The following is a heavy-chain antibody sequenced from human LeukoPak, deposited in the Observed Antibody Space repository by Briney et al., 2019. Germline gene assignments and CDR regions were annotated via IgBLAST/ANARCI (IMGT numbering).Heavy chain of an antibody. CDR1: GGTFSSYA. CDR2: IIPILVIA. Sequence: GASVKVSCKASGGTFSSYAISWVRQAPGQGLEWMGRIIPILVIANYAQKFQGRVTITADKSTSTAYMELSSLRSEDTAVYYCARDPRDFSPSRYCSGGSCPPREDFDYWGQGTLVTVSS. V-gene: IGHV1-69*04. D-gene: IGHD2-15*01. CDR3: ARDPRDFSPSRYCSGGSCPPREDFDY. J-gene: IGHJ4*02.